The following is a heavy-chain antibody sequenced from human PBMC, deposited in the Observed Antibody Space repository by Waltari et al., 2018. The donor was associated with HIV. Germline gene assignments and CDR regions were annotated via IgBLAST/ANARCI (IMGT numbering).Heavy chain of an antibody. CDR1: GFSFSSYG. CDR3: AKDYCVVVTAAGPFDP. Sequence: QVKLVESGGGVVQPGRSLRLSCAASGFSFSSYGMHGVSQAPGKGVGLVAIITYDGSNKYYSDSVKGRFTISRDNSKNTLYLQMNSLRAEETAVYYCAKDYCVVVTAAGPFDPWGQGTLVTVSS. D-gene: IGHD2-21*02. V-gene: IGHV3-30*18. J-gene: IGHJ5*02. CDR2: ITYDGSNK.